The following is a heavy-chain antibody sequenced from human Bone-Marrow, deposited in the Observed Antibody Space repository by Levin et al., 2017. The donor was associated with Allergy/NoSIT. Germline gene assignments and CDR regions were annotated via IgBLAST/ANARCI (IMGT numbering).Heavy chain of an antibody. V-gene: IGHV6-1*01. J-gene: IGHJ4*02. CDR3: ARDPGGDQSLDY. D-gene: IGHD3-16*01. CDR2: TYYRSKWNF. CDR1: GDSVSSTIAA. Sequence: SQTLSLTCVISGDSVSSTIAAWYWIRQSPSRGLEWVGRTYYRSKWNFDYADSVKGRITINPDTSKNQFSLQLSSVTPDDTAMYYCARDPGGDQSLDYWGQGTLVTVSS.